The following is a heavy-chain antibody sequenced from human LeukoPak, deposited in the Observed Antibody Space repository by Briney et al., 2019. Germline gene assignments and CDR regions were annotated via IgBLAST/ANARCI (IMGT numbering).Heavy chain of an antibody. D-gene: IGHD4-17*01. CDR3: ARVPTVTHYYFDY. V-gene: IGHV1-2*02. CDR1: GYTFTGYY. J-gene: IGHJ4*02. Sequence: ASVKVSCKASGYTFTGYYMHWVRQAPGQGLEWMGWINPNSGGTNYAQKFQGRVTMTRDTPISTAYMELSRLRSDDTAVYYCARVPTVTHYYFDYWGQGTLVTVSS. CDR2: INPNSGGT.